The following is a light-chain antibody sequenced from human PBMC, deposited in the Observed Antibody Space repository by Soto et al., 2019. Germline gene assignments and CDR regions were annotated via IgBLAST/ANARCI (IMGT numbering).Light chain of an antibody. V-gene: IGKV2D-29*01. CDR1: LSLLHTDGKTY. CDR3: MQSVQSLIT. Sequence: DILMTQTPLSLSVTPGQPASISCKSSLSLLHTDGKTYLYWYLHRPGQPPQLLIYEVSNRFSGVPDTFSGSGSGTDFTLKISRVEAADVGTYYCMQSVQSLITFGQGTRLEIK. J-gene: IGKJ5*01. CDR2: EVS.